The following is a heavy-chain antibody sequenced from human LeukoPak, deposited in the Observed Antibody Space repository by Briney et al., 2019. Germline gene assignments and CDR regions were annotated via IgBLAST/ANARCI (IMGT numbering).Heavy chain of an antibody. J-gene: IGHJ4*02. V-gene: IGHV3-23*01. Sequence: GGSLRLSCAASGFTFSSYAMSWVRQAPGKGLEWVSAISGSGGSTYYADSVKGRFTISRDNSKNSLYLQMNSLRTEDTALYYCAKGGIAAAGTADYWGQGTLVTVSS. CDR2: ISGSGGST. D-gene: IGHD6-13*01. CDR3: AKGGIAAAGTADY. CDR1: GFTFSSYA.